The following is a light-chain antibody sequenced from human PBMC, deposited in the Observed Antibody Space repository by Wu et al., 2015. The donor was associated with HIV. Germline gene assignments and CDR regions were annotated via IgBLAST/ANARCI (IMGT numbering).Light chain of an antibody. CDR3: QKYNTAPWT. CDR1: QSVSSSY. CDR2: GAS. Sequence: IVLTQSPDTLSLSPGERATLSCRASQSVSSSYLAWYQQKPGQAPRLLIYGASTRATGIPARFSGSGSGTDFTLTISSLQPEDVATYYCQKYNTAPWTFGQGTKVEMK. J-gene: IGKJ1*01. V-gene: IGKV3-20*01.